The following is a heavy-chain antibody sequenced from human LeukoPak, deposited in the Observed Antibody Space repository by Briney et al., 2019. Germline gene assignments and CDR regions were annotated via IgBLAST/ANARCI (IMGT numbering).Heavy chain of an antibody. Sequence: GGSLRLSCTASGFTLSGYAMSWVRQAPGKGLEWVSLISGNAGSTYYADSVKGRFTISRDNSKNTLYLQMNSLRAEDTAVYYCARASYDFWSGYQPLDYYYYYGMDVWGQGTTVTVSS. CDR1: GFTLSGYA. J-gene: IGHJ6*02. CDR3: ARASYDFWSGYQPLDYYYYYGMDV. CDR2: ISGNAGST. V-gene: IGHV3-23*01. D-gene: IGHD3-3*01.